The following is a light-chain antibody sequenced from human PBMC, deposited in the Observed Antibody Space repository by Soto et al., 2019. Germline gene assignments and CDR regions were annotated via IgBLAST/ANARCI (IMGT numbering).Light chain of an antibody. CDR3: QQGFSTPIT. CDR2: TAS. J-gene: IGKJ5*01. Sequence: EIQLTQSPSYMATSVCDRVTSTSRASQNIGNYLNWYQQTPGKAPRLLISTASSLQSGVPSRFTGSRSGADFTLTISSLQPEDSATYYCQQGFSTPITFGQGTRLEIK. V-gene: IGKV1-39*01. CDR1: QNIGNY.